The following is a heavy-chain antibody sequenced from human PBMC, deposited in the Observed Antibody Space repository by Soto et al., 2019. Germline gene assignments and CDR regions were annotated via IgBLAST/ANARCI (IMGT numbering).Heavy chain of an antibody. Sequence: SETLSLTCTVSGGSISSSSYYWGWIRQPPGKGLEWIGSIYYSGSTYYNPSLKSRVTISVDTSKNQFSLKLSSVTAADTAVYYCARRRRVRGEGNWFDPWGQGTLVTVSS. J-gene: IGHJ5*02. CDR1: GGSISSSSYY. CDR2: IYYSGST. D-gene: IGHD3-10*01. CDR3: ARRRRVRGEGNWFDP. V-gene: IGHV4-39*01.